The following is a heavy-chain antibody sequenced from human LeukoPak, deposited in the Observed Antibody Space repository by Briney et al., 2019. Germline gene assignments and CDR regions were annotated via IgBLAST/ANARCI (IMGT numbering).Heavy chain of an antibody. CDR3: AKDMEWELHRTPTFDY. D-gene: IGHD1-26*01. Sequence: GGLMRLSCAASGITFDDYAMHGVRQAPGKGLEGVSGIRWNSGSIGYADSVKGRFTISRDNAKNSLYLQMTSLRAEDTALYYCAKDMEWELHRTPTFDYWGQGTLVTVSS. V-gene: IGHV3-9*01. CDR2: IRWNSGSI. CDR1: GITFDDYA. J-gene: IGHJ4*02.